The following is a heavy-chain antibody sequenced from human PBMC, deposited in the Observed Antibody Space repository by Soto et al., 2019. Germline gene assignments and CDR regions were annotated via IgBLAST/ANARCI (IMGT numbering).Heavy chain of an antibody. J-gene: IGHJ4*02. CDR2: IYSGGAT. Sequence: EVQLVESGGGLVQPGGSLRLSCAASGFTVSNNYMRWVRQAPGKGLEWVALIYSGGATYYADSVKGRFPISRDNSKNTLYLQMNSLRAEDTAVYYCASDGTYNWVGGQGILVTVSS. CDR1: GFTVSNNY. V-gene: IGHV3-66*01. CDR3: ASDGTYNWV. D-gene: IGHD1-1*01.